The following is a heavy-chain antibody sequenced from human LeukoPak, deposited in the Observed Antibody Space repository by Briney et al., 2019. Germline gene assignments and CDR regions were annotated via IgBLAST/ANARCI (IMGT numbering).Heavy chain of an antibody. CDR3: SNGRTSSGTLQHDY. Sequence: GGSLRLSCAASGFTFSSFAMSWVRQAPGHGLEWVSAISDNSGNTYYADSVKGRFTISRDNSENTLYLQMNSLRAEDTALYYCSNGRTSSGTLQHDYWGQGTLVTVSS. J-gene: IGHJ4*02. CDR2: ISDNSGNT. V-gene: IGHV3-23*01. D-gene: IGHD6-19*01. CDR1: GFTFSSFA.